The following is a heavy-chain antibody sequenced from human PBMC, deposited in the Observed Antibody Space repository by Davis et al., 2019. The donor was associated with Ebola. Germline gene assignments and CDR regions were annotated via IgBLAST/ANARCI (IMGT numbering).Heavy chain of an antibody. V-gene: IGHV3-23*01. D-gene: IGHD3-10*01. CDR3: AKVDYGSGRSYWYFDL. Sequence: GESLKISCAASGFTFSSYAMSWVRQAPGKGLEWVSAISGSGGSTYYADSVKGRFTISRDNSKNTLYLQMNSLRAEDTAVYYCAKVDYGSGRSYWYFDLWGRGTLVTVSS. CDR1: GFTFSSYA. J-gene: IGHJ2*01. CDR2: ISGSGGST.